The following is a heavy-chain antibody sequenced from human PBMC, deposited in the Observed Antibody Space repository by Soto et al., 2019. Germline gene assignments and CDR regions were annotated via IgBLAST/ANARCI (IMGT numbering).Heavy chain of an antibody. J-gene: IGHJ4*02. Sequence: QVLLVESGGGVVQPGRSLRLSCAASGFPFTTYGMHWVLEGPGKGLEWVAVISYDGSNTYYADSVKGRFTISRDNSKNTLYLQMNSLRTEDTALYYCVGGQYYFDYRGQGTLVTVS. V-gene: IGHV3-30*03. CDR1: GFPFTTYG. D-gene: IGHD3-10*01. CDR2: ISYDGSNT. CDR3: VGGQYYFDY.